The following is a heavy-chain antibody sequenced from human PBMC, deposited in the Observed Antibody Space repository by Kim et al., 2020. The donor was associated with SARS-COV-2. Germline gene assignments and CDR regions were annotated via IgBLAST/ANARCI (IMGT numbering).Heavy chain of an antibody. CDR1: GFRFSTYA. D-gene: IGHD3-16*02. V-gene: IGHV3-30-3*01. J-gene: IGHJ4*02. Sequence: GGSLRLSCVASGFRFSTYAMNWVRQAPGKGLEWVALISYDGSNDYYTDSVQGRFTVSRDNSNNTLYLQMNILRPDDTAVYYCARGYDNIWGSFRYQPDFWGQGNLVIVSS. CDR3: ARGYDNIWGSFRYQPDF. CDR2: ISYDGSND.